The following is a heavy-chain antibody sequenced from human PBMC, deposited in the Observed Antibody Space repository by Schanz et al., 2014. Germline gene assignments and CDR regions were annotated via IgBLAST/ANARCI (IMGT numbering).Heavy chain of an antibody. CDR2: ISGSGGST. D-gene: IGHD5-18*01. CDR3: ARDTSYGMDV. J-gene: IGHJ6*02. Sequence: EGQLAESGGGLVQPGGSLRLSCAVSGFTVSSNHMSWVRQAPGKGLEWVSAISGSGGSTYYADSVKGRFTISRDNAKNSLYLQMNSLRAEDTAVYYCARDTSYGMDVWGQGTTGTVSS. V-gene: IGHV3-23*04. CDR1: GFTVSSNH.